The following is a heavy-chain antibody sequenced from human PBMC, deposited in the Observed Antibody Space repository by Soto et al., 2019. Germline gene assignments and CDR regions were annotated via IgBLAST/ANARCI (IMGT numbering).Heavy chain of an antibody. V-gene: IGHV1-18*04. CDR1: GYTFTSYG. Sequence: QVQLVQSGAEVKKPGASVKVSCKASGYTFTSYGISWVRQAPGQGLEWMGWISAYNGNTNYAQKVQVRVTMTTDTPTSTAYMELRSLRSDETAVYYCARDGTKQLGRGGLIWFDPWGQGTLVTVSS. CDR2: ISAYNGNT. J-gene: IGHJ5*02. CDR3: ARDGTKQLGRGGLIWFDP. D-gene: IGHD6-6*01.